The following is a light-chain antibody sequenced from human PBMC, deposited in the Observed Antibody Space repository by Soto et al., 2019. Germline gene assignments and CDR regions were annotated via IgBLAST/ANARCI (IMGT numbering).Light chain of an antibody. CDR3: RSFAGSPVV. CDR1: SSDVCEENY. J-gene: IGLJ2*01. CDR2: EVS. Sequence: QSVLTQPPSASVSPGQSVTITCSGTSSDVCEENYVSWYQQHPVKVPKLILYEVSKRTSWVPDRFSGSRSGNKASLTVSGLQAEDEADCYCRSFAGSPVVFGGGSKLTV. V-gene: IGLV2-8*01.